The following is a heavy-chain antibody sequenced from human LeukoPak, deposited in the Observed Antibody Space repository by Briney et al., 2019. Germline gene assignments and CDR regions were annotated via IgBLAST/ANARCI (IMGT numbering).Heavy chain of an antibody. Sequence: SETLSLTCTVSGGSISSSSYYWGWIRQPPGKGLEWIGSIYYSGSTYYNPSLKSRVTISVDTSKNQFSLKLSSVTAADTAVYYCARDEDGYGHWGQGTLVTVSS. D-gene: IGHD3-10*01. J-gene: IGHJ4*02. V-gene: IGHV4-39*07. CDR2: IYYSGST. CDR1: GGSISSSSYY. CDR3: ARDEDGYGH.